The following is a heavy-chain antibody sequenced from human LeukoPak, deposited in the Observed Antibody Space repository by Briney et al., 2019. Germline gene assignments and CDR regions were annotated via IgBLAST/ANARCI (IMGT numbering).Heavy chain of an antibody. CDR3: ASDQVGSGGNWLDP. D-gene: IGHD1-26*01. CDR1: GFTFNNYG. V-gene: IGHV3-33*01. J-gene: IGHJ5*02. Sequence: PGGSLRLSCAASGFTFNNYGMHWVRQAPGKGLEWVATIWYDGSNKYYGDSVKGRFTISRDNSKNTLYMQMNSLRAEDTAVYYCASDQVGSGGNWLDPWGQGILVTVSS. CDR2: IWYDGSNK.